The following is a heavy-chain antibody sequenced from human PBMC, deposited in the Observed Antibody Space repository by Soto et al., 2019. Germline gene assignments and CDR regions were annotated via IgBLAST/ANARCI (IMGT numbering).Heavy chain of an antibody. CDR2: ISSSSSTI. J-gene: IGHJ6*02. CDR1: GFTFSSYS. Sequence: PGGSLRLSCAASGFTFSSYSMNWVRQAPGKGLEWVSYISSSSSTIYYADSVKGRFTISRDNAKNSLYLQMNSLRAEDTAVYYCARDIVVVPAAIRSLYYYYGMDVWGQGTTVTVSS. V-gene: IGHV3-48*01. CDR3: ARDIVVVPAAIRSLYYYYGMDV. D-gene: IGHD2-2*01.